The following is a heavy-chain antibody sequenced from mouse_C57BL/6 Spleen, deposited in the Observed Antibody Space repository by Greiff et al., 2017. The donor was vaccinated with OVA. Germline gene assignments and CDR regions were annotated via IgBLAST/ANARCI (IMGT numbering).Heavy chain of an antibody. CDR3: ARGDGYDYAMDY. CDR1: GFSLTSYA. CDR2: IWTGGGT. V-gene: IGHV2-9-1*01. J-gene: IGHJ4*01. D-gene: IGHD2-2*01. Sequence: VMLVESGPGLVAPSQSLSLSCTVSGFSLTSYAISWVRQPPGKGLEWLGVIWTGGGTNYNAAHKPRLSISKDNSKSQVFLKMNSLQSDDTGGYYCARGDGYDYAMDYWGQGTSGTVSS.